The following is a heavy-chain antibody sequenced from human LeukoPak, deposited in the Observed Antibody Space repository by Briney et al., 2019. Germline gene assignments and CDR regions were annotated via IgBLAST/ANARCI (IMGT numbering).Heavy chain of an antibody. CDR1: GASISSDY. CDR3: ARLGGTNWYNWFDP. Sequence: SETLSLTCTVSGASISSDYWSWIRQPAGKGLEWIGRVYPTGSTNFSPSLKNRVTMSIDTSKNQFSLNLSSVTAADTAVYYCARLGGTNWYNWFDPWGQGTPVTVSS. CDR2: VYPTGST. J-gene: IGHJ5*02. D-gene: IGHD1-1*01. V-gene: IGHV4-4*07.